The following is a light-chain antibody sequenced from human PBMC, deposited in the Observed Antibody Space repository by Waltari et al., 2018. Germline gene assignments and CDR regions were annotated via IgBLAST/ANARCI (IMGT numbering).Light chain of an antibody. J-gene: IGLJ1*01. CDR3: QLWDGTTVV. CDR1: QLGDKY. Sequence: SYELTQPPSVSVSPGQTASITCSGDQLGDKYVCWYQQKPGQSPVLVIYRDTQRTSGIPELFSVSNSRNPAPLTISGTQAMDEADYSCQLWDGTTVVFGTGTTVTVL. V-gene: IGLV3-1*01. CDR2: RDT.